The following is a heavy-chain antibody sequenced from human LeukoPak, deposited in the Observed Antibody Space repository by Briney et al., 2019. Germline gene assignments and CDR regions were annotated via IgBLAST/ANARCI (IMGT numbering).Heavy chain of an antibody. CDR2: INPNSGGT. CDR1: GYTFTSYG. CDR3: ARSRTYSSGWLDY. J-gene: IGHJ4*02. D-gene: IGHD6-19*01. V-gene: IGHV1-2*02. Sequence: GASVKVSCKASGYTFTSYGISWVRQAPGQGLEWMGWINPNSGGTNYAQKFQGRVTMTRDTSISTAYMELSRLRSDDTAVYYCARSRTYSSGWLDYWGQGTLVTVSS.